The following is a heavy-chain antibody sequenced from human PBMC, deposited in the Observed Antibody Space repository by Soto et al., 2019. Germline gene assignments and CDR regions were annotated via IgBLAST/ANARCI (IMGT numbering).Heavy chain of an antibody. CDR1: GGTFSSYA. Sequence: SVKVSCKXSGGTFSSYAISWVRQAPGQGLEWMGGIIPIFGTANYAQKFQGRVTITADESTSTAYMELSSLRSEDTAVYYCARGGTIFGVVGWFDPWGQGTLVTVSS. CDR2: IIPIFGTA. CDR3: ARGGTIFGVVGWFDP. D-gene: IGHD3-3*01. V-gene: IGHV1-69*13. J-gene: IGHJ5*02.